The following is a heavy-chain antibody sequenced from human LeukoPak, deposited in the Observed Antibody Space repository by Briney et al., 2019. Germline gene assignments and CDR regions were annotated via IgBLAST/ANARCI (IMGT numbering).Heavy chain of an antibody. CDR3: AKALGGSGSNFDY. Sequence: PGRSLRLSCAASGFTFSSYAMNWVRQAPGKGLEWVSTISGSGGSTYYADSVKGRFTISRDNSKNTLYLQMNSLRADDTAVYYCAKALGGSGSNFDYWGQGTLVTVSS. D-gene: IGHD3-10*01. V-gene: IGHV3-23*01. J-gene: IGHJ4*02. CDR1: GFTFSSYA. CDR2: ISGSGGST.